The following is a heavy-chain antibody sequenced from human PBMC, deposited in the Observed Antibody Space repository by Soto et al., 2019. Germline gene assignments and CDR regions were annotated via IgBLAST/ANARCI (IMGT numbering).Heavy chain of an antibody. V-gene: IGHV3-30-3*01. D-gene: IGHD3-3*01. CDR2: ISYDGSNK. J-gene: IGHJ4*02. Sequence: QVPLVESGGGVVQPGRSLRLSCAASGFTFSSYALHWVRQAPGKGLEWVAIISYDGSNKYYADSVKGRFTISRDNSKNTLYLQMNSLRAEDTAVYYCARDKTIFGVVFYYFDYWGQGTLVTVSS. CDR3: ARDKTIFGVVFYYFDY. CDR1: GFTFSSYA.